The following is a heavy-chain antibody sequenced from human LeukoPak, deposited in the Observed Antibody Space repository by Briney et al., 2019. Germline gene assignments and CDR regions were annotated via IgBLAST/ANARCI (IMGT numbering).Heavy chain of an antibody. CDR1: GGTSSSYA. CDR2: IIPILGIA. J-gene: IGHJ4*02. Sequence: ASVKVSCKASGGTSSSYAISWVRQAPGQGLEWMGRIIPILGIANYAQKFQGRVTITADKSTSTAYMELSSLRSEDTAVYYCVRGWELLELDYWGQGTLVTVSS. V-gene: IGHV1-69*04. D-gene: IGHD1-26*01. CDR3: VRGWELLELDY.